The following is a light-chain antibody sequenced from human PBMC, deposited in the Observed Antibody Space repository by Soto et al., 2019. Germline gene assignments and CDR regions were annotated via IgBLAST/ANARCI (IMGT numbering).Light chain of an antibody. V-gene: IGLV3-21*04. CDR2: YDS. Sequence: SYELTQAPSVSVAPGKTARITCGGNNVGSKSVHWYQQKPGQAPVVVIYYDSDRPSGIPERCSGSNSGNTATLSIARVEAGDDADYYCQVWDSSSDHWVFGGGTKLTVL. CDR1: NVGSKS. CDR3: QVWDSSSDHWV. J-gene: IGLJ3*02.